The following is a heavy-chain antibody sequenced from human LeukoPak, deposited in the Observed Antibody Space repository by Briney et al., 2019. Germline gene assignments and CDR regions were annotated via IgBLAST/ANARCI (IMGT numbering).Heavy chain of an antibody. D-gene: IGHD3-22*01. V-gene: IGHV3-53*01. CDR2: IYSGGAT. CDR3: ARAEVVSYYYDSSGYYHH. Sequence: GGSLRLSCAASGFTVSSNYMNWVRQAPGKGLEWVSVIYSGGATYYADSVKGRFTISRDNAKNSLYLQMNSLRAEDTAGYYCARAEVVSYYYDSSGYYHHWGQGTLVTVSS. CDR1: GFTVSSNY. J-gene: IGHJ5*02.